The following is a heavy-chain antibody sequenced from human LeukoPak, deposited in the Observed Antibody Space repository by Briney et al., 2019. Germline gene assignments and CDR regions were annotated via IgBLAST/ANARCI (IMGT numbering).Heavy chain of an antibody. Sequence: PGGSLRLSCAASGFTFSSYEMNWVRQAPGKGLEWVSYISSSGSTIYYADSVKGRFAISRDNAKNSLYLQMNSLRAEDTAVYYCARQLRYFDWLLPDFDYWGQGTLVTVSS. D-gene: IGHD3-9*01. CDR3: ARQLRYFDWLLPDFDY. V-gene: IGHV3-48*03. CDR1: GFTFSSYE. CDR2: ISSSGSTI. J-gene: IGHJ4*02.